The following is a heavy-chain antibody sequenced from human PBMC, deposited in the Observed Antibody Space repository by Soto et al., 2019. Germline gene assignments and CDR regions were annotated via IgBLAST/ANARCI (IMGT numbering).Heavy chain of an antibody. D-gene: IGHD2-21*02. CDR2: INAGNGNT. Sequence: QVQLVQSGAEEKKPGASVKVSCKASGYTFTSYAMHWVRQAPGQRLEWMGWINAGNGNTKYSQKFQGRVTITREPSAITAYMELSGLGSEGTAVYYCARSIVVVTALDYWGQGTLVTVSS. J-gene: IGHJ4*02. CDR1: GYTFTSYA. CDR3: ARSIVVVTALDY. V-gene: IGHV1-3*05.